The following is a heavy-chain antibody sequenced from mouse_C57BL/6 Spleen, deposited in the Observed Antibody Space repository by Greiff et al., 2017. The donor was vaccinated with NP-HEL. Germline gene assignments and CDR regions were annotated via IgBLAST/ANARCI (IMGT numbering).Heavy chain of an antibody. CDR1: GYTFTSYW. CDR3: AKTRYDGYAMDY. J-gene: IGHJ4*01. CDR2: IHPNSGST. Sequence: VQLQQSGAELVKPGASVKLSCKASGYTFTSYWMHWVKQRPGQGLEWIGMIHPNSGSTNYNEKFTSKATLTVDKSSSTAYMQLSSLTSEDSAVYYGAKTRYDGYAMDYWGQGTSVTVAS. V-gene: IGHV1-64*01. D-gene: IGHD2-14*01.